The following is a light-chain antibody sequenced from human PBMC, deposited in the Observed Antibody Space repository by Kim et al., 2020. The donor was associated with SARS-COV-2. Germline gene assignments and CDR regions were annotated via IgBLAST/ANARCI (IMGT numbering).Light chain of an antibody. J-gene: IGLJ2*01. CDR1: KLGDKY. CDR3: QAWDSSTVL. V-gene: IGLV3-1*01. Sequence: SYELTQPPSVSVSPGQTASITCSGDKLGDKYACWYQQKPGQSPVLVVCQDTKRPSGIPERFSGSHSGNTATLTISGTQAIDEADYYCQAWDSSTVLFGGGTQLTVL. CDR2: QDT.